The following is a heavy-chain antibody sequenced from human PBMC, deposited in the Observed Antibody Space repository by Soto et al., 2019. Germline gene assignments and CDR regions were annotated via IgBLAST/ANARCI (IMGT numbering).Heavy chain of an antibody. CDR2: ISGDGGRT. CDR3: VRDFMTMAGIQ. Sequence: EVQLLESGGGLVQPGGSLRLSCAASGFTFSSYAMSWVRQGPGKGPVWVSAISGDGGRTYYAGSVRGRFTISRDNAKSTVYLQMNSLRADDTAVYYCVRDFMTMAGIQWGQGTLVTVSS. J-gene: IGHJ4*02. V-gene: IGHV3-23*01. D-gene: IGHD6-19*01. CDR1: GFTFSSYA.